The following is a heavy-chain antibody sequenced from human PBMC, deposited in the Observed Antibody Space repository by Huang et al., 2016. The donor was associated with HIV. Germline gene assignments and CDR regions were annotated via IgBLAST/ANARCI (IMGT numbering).Heavy chain of an antibody. CDR2: IYYKGSN. CDR3: ARHREGPVAYYSGWGSHLNYMDV. V-gene: IGHV4-39*01. J-gene: IGHJ6*03. D-gene: IGHD3-10*01. CDR1: GGSIRSSDYH. Sequence: QLLLQESGPGLVKPSEALALTCAVSGGSIRSSDYHWGWIRQPPGKGLEWIGSIYYKGSNHYGPSLKSRVTIAVDTSKNLFFLNLTSMTAADTAVYYCARHREGPVAYYSGWGSHLNYMDVWGRGRTVVVSS.